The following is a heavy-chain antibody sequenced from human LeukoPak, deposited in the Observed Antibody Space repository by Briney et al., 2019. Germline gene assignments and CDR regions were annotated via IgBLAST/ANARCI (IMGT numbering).Heavy chain of an antibody. CDR2: IVVGSGTT. CDR3: AAVNPYCSSTSCYTFDY. Sequence: LEWXXXIVVGSGTTNYAQKFQERVTITRDMSTSTAYMELSSLRSEDTAVYYCAAVNPYCSSTSCYTFDYWGQGTLVTVSS. D-gene: IGHD2-2*02. J-gene: IGHJ4*02. V-gene: IGHV1-58*01.